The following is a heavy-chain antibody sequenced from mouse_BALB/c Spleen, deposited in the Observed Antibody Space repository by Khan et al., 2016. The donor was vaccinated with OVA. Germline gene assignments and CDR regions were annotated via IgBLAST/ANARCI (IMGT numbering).Heavy chain of an antibody. CDR1: GYTFTSYW. CDR2: IGPGSSNT. Sequence: DLVKPGTSVKLSCKASGYTFTSYWINWIKQRPGQGLEWIGRIGPGSSNTYYNEMFKGKAALTVGTSSSKAYIHLSSLSSEGSAVYFCARENYYGRSCYAMDYWGQGTSVTVSS. V-gene: IGHV1S41*01. J-gene: IGHJ4*01. D-gene: IGHD1-1*01. CDR3: ARENYYGRSCYAMDY.